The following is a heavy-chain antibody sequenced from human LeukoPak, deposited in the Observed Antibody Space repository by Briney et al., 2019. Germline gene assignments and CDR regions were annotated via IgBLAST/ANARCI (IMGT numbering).Heavy chain of an antibody. D-gene: IGHD3-22*01. CDR3: AKSEYYYDISRGGYYFDY. Sequence: ASVKVSCKASGYTFTSYYMHWVRQAPGQGLEWMGIINPSGGSTSYAQKFQGRVTMTRDTSTSTVYMELSSLRSEDTAVYYCAKSEYYYDISRGGYYFDYWGQGTLVTVSS. V-gene: IGHV1-46*01. J-gene: IGHJ4*02. CDR2: INPSGGST. CDR1: GYTFTSYY.